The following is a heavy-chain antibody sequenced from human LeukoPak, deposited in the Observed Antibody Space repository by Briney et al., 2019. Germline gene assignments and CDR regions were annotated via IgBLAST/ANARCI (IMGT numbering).Heavy chain of an antibody. V-gene: IGHV3-15*01. CDR3: TTGRVGAAEDY. CDR2: MKSKSDGGAT. Sequence: PGGSLRLSCAASGFTFSSAWMSWVRQAPGKGLELVGRMKSKSDGGATDYTAPVKDRFTISRDDSKNTLYLQMNSLKTEDTAVYYCTTGRVGAAEDYWGQGTLVTVSS. D-gene: IGHD1-26*01. CDR1: GFTFSSAW. J-gene: IGHJ4*02.